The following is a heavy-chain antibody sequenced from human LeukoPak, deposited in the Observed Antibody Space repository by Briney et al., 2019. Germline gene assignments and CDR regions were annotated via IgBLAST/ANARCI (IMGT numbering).Heavy chain of an antibody. V-gene: IGHV3-30*18. J-gene: IGHJ4*02. Sequence: PGRSLRLSCAASGFTFSSYGMHWVRQAPGKGLEWVAVISYDGSNKYYADSVKGRFTISRDNSKNTLYLQMNSLRAEDTAVYYCAKDGRYCSGGSCYFACDYWGQGTLVTVSS. CDR1: GFTFSSYG. CDR2: ISYDGSNK. CDR3: AKDGRYCSGGSCYFACDY. D-gene: IGHD2-15*01.